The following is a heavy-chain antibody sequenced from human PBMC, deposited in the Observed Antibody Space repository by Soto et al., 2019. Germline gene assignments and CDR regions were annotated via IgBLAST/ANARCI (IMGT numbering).Heavy chain of an antibody. CDR1: GGSISSGGYY. J-gene: IGHJ6*02. CDR3: ARDNASGDYVWGSYRPYGMGV. Sequence: PSETLSLTCTVSGGSISSGGYYWSWIRQHPGKGLEWIGYIYYSGSTYYNPSLKSRVTISVDTSKNQFSLKLSSVTAADTAVYYCARDNASGDYVWGSYRPYGMGVWGQGTTVTVSS. D-gene: IGHD3-16*02. CDR2: IYYSGST. V-gene: IGHV4-31*03.